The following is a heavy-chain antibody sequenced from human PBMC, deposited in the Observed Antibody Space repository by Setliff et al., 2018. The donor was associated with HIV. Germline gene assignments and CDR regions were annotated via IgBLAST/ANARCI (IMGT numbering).Heavy chain of an antibody. CDR3: ARERQLWPLGWLDP. CDR2: IYYSGST. CDR1: GGSISTYY. V-gene: IGHV4-59*01. D-gene: IGHD5-18*01. Sequence: SEPLSLTCTVSGGSISTYYWSWIRQPPGKGLEWIGYIYYSGSTNYNPSLKSRVTISVDTSKNQFSLKLSSVTAADTAVYYCARERQLWPLGWLDPWGQGTLVTVSS. J-gene: IGHJ5*02.